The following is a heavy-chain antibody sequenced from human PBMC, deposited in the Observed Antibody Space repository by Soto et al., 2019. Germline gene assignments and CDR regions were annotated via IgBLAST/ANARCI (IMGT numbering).Heavy chain of an antibody. CDR3: ARKGATVTTLDY. J-gene: IGHJ4*02. CDR2: IWYDGSNK. V-gene: IGHV3-33*01. Sequence: QVQLVESGGGVVQPGRSLRLSCAASGFTFSSYGMHWVRQAPGKGLEWVAVIWYDGSNKYYADSVKGRFTISRDNSKKTLYLQMNSLRAEDTAVYYCARKGATVTTLDYWGQGTLVTVSS. CDR1: GFTFSSYG. D-gene: IGHD4-4*01.